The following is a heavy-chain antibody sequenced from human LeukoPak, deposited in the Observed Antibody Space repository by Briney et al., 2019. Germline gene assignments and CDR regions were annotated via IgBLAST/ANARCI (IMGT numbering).Heavy chain of an antibody. J-gene: IGHJ3*02. V-gene: IGHV4-59*08. CDR2: IYYSGST. CDR1: GGSISSYY. D-gene: IGHD3-9*01. Sequence: PSETLSLTCTVSGGSISSYYWSWIRQPPGKGLEWIGYIYYSGSTNYNPSLKSRVTISVDTSKNQFSLKLSSVTAADTAVYYCAIPNTDILLAFDIWGQGTMVTVSS. CDR3: AIPNTDILLAFDI.